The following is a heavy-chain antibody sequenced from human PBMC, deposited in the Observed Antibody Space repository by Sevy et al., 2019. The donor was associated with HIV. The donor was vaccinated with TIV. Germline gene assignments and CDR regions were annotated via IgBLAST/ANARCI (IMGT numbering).Heavy chain of an antibody. Sequence: ASVKVSCKASGYTFTNYGISWVRQAPGQGLEWMGWIGAYNGNTNYAQKLQGRVTLTTDTSTSTAYMDLRSLRSDDTAVYYRARLSTVQGQFNWFDPWGQGTLVTVSS. J-gene: IGHJ5*02. V-gene: IGHV1-18*01. D-gene: IGHD3-10*01. CDR2: IGAYNGNT. CDR3: ARLSTVQGQFNWFDP. CDR1: GYTFTNYG.